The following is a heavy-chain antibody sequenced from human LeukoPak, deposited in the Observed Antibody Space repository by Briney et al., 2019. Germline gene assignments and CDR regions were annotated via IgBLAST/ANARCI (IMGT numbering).Heavy chain of an antibody. Sequence: SETLSLTCAVSGGSFIVSHWNWIRQSPGKGLEWIAEINHRGGANYNPSLRSRVSIVDTSKNQFSLTLRPVTAADTAVYYCARDPTTVENVPYYFDDWGQGTLVTVSS. V-gene: IGHV4-34*01. CDR2: INHRGGA. CDR3: ARDPTTVENVPYYFDD. CDR1: GGSFIVSH. J-gene: IGHJ4*02. D-gene: IGHD4-23*01.